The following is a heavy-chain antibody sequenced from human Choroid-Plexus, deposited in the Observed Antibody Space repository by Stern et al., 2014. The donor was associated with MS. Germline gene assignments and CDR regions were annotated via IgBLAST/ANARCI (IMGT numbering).Heavy chain of an antibody. J-gene: IGHJ5*02. CDR2: VSYDGSNK. D-gene: IGHD2/OR15-2a*01. CDR3: AKDRQYLTYFFDH. V-gene: IGHV3-30*18. Sequence: VQLVESGGGVVQPGRPLRLSCVASGFTLGSCAMHWVRQAPGKGLEWGAGVSYDGSNKYYADSVKGRFTISRDNSQNTLYMQMSSLRPEDTAVYYCAKDRQYLTYFFDHWGQGSLVTVSS. CDR1: GFTLGSCA.